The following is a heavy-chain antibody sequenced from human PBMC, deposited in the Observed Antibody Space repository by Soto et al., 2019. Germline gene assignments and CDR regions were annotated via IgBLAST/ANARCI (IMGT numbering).Heavy chain of an antibody. V-gene: IGHV4-31*03. D-gene: IGHD5-12*01. J-gene: IGHJ6*02. CDR1: GGSISSGGYY. Sequence: QVQLQESGPGLVKPSQTLSLTCTVSGGSISSGGYYWSWIRQHPGKGLEWIGYMYYSGSTYYNPSLKSRVTISLDTSKNQFSLKLSSVTDAETAVYYCARDNRGGSIGYYYYGMDVWGQGTTVTVSS. CDR2: MYYSGST. CDR3: ARDNRGGSIGYYYYGMDV.